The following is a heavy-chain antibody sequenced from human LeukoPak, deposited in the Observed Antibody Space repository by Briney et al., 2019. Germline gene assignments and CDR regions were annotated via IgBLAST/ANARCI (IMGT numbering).Heavy chain of an antibody. D-gene: IGHD4-17*01. CDR2: ISSSSSTI. Sequence: WGSLRLSCAASGFTFSSYSMNWVRQAPGKGLEWVSYISSSSSTIYYADSVKGRFTISRDNSKNTLYLQMNSLRAEDTAVYYCAKEIWPTVTTPGWTYFDYWGQGTLVTVSS. CDR3: AKEIWPTVTTPGWTYFDY. V-gene: IGHV3-48*01. J-gene: IGHJ4*02. CDR1: GFTFSSYS.